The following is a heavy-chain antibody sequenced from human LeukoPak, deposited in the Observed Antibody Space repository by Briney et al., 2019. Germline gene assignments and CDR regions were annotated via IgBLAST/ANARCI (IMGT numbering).Heavy chain of an antibody. Sequence: GGSLRLSCAVSGFTVNSNYMSWGRQAPGKGLEWGSGFYSDGRTYYAGSVQGRFTMSRDSSKNTVYLQMNSVRAEDTAVYYCARYDSGSGPGGLDYWGQGTLVTVSS. CDR2: FYSDGRT. CDR3: ARYDSGSGPGGLDY. D-gene: IGHD3-10*01. CDR1: GFTVNSNY. J-gene: IGHJ4*02. V-gene: IGHV3-53*01.